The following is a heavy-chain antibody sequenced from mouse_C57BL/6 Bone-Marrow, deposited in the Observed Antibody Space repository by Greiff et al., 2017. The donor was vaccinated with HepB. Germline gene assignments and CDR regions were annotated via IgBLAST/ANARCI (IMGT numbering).Heavy chain of an antibody. Sequence: VQLKESGPELVKPGASVKIPCKASGYTFTDYNMDWVKQSHGKSLEWIGDINPNNGGTIYNQKFKGKATLTVDKSSSTAYMELRSLTSEDTAVYYCARCYDYDVYYAMDYWGQGTSVTVSS. CDR3: ARCYDYDVYYAMDY. D-gene: IGHD2-4*01. CDR1: GYTFTDYN. V-gene: IGHV1-18*01. J-gene: IGHJ4*01. CDR2: INPNNGGT.